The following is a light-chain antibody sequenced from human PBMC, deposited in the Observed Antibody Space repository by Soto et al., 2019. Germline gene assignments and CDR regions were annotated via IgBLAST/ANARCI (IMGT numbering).Light chain of an antibody. Sequence: QSALTQPASVSGSPGESITISCTGGSSDVGGYNYVSRYQHNPGKVPKLLIYDVSARLSGVSNRFSGSKSGNTASLTISGLQAEDEADYYCNSYTSTGTVVFGGGTKLTVL. J-gene: IGLJ3*02. CDR1: SSDVGGYNY. CDR3: NSYTSTGTVV. V-gene: IGLV2-14*03. CDR2: DVS.